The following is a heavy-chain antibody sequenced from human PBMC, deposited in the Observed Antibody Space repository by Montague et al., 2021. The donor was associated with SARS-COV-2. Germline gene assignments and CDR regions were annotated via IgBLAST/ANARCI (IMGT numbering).Heavy chain of an antibody. J-gene: IGHJ4*02. CDR2: MHFTGKT. CDR3: ARDRFDFGAGRQGTIDF. CDR1: GDSITNHY. D-gene: IGHD3-10*01. V-gene: IGHV4-4*07. Sequence: SETLSLTCSASGDSITNHYWSWIRQPAGKGLEWIGRMHFTGKTNFSPFFSSRLTMSADTSKSQFSLKLTSVTAADTAIYFCARDRFDFGAGRQGTIDFWGQGTLVTVSS.